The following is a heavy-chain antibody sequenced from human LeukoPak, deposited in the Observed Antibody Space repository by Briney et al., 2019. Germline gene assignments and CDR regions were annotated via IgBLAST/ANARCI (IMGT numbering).Heavy chain of an antibody. J-gene: IGHJ6*02. V-gene: IGHV1-18*01. D-gene: IGHD1-14*01. CDR1: EGTFSSYA. CDR3: ARDPRKPYYYGMDV. Sequence: GASVKVSCKASEGTFSSYAISWVRQAPGQGLEWMGWISAYNGNTNYAQKLQGRVTMTTDTSTSTAYMELRSLRSDDTAVYYCARDPRKPYYYGMDVWGQGTTVTVSS. CDR2: ISAYNGNT.